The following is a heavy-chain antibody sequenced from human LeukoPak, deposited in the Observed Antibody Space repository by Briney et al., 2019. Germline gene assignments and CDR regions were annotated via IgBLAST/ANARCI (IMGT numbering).Heavy chain of an antibody. CDR2: IYYSGST. CDR1: GGPISRYY. Sequence: SETLSLTCTVSGGPISRYYWSWIRQPPGKGLEWIGYIYYSGSTKYNPSLKRRVTISVDTSKKQFSLKLSSVTAADTAVYYCARGAGDDYNLLFGYWGQGTLVTVSS. J-gene: IGHJ4*02. CDR3: ARGAGDDYNLLFGY. D-gene: IGHD5-24*01. V-gene: IGHV4-59*08.